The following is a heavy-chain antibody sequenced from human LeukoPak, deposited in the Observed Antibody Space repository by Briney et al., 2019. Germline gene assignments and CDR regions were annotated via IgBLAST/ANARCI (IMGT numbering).Heavy chain of an antibody. D-gene: IGHD6-25*01. CDR2: INPNSGGT. J-gene: IGHJ3*02. Sequence: ASVKVSCKASGYTFTSYYMHWVRQAPGQGLEWMGRINPNSGGTNYAQKFQGRVTMTRDTSISTAYMELSRLRSDDTAVYYCARGRLDYDAFDIWGQGTMVTVSS. CDR1: GYTFTSYY. V-gene: IGHV1-2*06. CDR3: ARGRLDYDAFDI.